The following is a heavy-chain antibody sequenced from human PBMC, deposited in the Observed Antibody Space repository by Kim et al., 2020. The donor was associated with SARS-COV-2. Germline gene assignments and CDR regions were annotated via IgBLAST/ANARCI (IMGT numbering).Heavy chain of an antibody. D-gene: IGHD3-10*01. CDR1: GGSISSSSYY. V-gene: IGHV4-39*07. Sequence: SETLSLTCTVSGGSISSSSYYWGWIRQPPGKGLEWIGSIYYSGSTYYNPSLKSRVTISVDTSKNQFSLKLSSVTAADTAVYYCASTRITMVRGVITRTPWGMDVWGQGTTVTVSS. CDR2: IYYSGST. CDR3: ASTRITMVRGVITRTPWGMDV. J-gene: IGHJ6*02.